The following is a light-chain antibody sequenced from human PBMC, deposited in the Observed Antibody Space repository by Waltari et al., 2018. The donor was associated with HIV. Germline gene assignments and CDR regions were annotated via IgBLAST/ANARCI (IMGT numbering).Light chain of an antibody. Sequence: IVMTQSPDSLSVSLGGRATINCTSSQSVFYSSNNKDYLAWYQVRPGQPPNLLIYWASTRESGVPDRFSGSGSGTNFTLTITSLQAEDVATYYCHQYFNTPLTFGGGTTVET. CDR1: QSVFYSSNNKDY. V-gene: IGKV4-1*01. CDR3: HQYFNTPLT. J-gene: IGKJ4*01. CDR2: WAS.